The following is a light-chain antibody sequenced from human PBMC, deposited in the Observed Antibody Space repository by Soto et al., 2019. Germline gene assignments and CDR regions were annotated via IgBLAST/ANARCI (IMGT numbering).Light chain of an antibody. J-gene: IGKJ4*01. Sequence: EIALTQSPATLSLSPGDRATLSCRASQSIDNYLALYQQRPGQAPRLLIYDASNRATGIPARFSGSGSGTDFTLTITSLEPEDFAVYYCHQRSKWPPLTFGGGTKVDIK. CDR1: QSIDNY. CDR3: HQRSKWPPLT. V-gene: IGKV3-11*01. CDR2: DAS.